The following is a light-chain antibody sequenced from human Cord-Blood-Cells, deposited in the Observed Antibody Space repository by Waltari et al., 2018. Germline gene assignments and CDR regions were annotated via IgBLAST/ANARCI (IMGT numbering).Light chain of an antibody. J-gene: IGKJ2*01. CDR2: DAS. V-gene: IGKV3-11*01. CDR1: QSVSSY. Sequence: EIVLTQSPATLSLSPGARATLSCRARQSVSSYLAWYQQKPGQAPRLLIYDASNRATGIPARFSGSGSGTDFTLTISSLEPEDFAVYYCQQRSNWLYTFGQGTKLEIK. CDR3: QQRSNWLYT.